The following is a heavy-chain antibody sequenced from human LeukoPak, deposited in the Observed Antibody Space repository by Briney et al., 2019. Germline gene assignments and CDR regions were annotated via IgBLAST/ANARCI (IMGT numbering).Heavy chain of an antibody. CDR2: IYYSGST. V-gene: IGHV4-39*07. J-gene: IGHJ1*01. Sequence: SETLSLTCTVSGGSISSSSSYWGWIRQPPGKGLEWIGSIYYSGSTNYNPSLKSRVTISVYTSKNQFSLKLSSVTAADTAVDYCARLKYYYDSSGYRAEYVQHWGQGTLVTVSS. D-gene: IGHD3-22*01. CDR1: GGSISSSSSY. CDR3: ARLKYYYDSSGYRAEYVQH.